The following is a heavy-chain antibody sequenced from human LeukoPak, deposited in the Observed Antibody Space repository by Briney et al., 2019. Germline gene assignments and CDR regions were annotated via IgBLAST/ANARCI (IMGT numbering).Heavy chain of an antibody. V-gene: IGHV3-23*01. D-gene: IGHD6-19*01. CDR3: AIRKFDISGWSRLDY. Sequence: GGSLRLSCAASGFSFNSYVMTWVRQTPGKGLEWVSAISGSGTTTYYADSVKGRFTISRDNSKNTLYLQMNSLRAEDTAVYYCAIRKFDISGWSRLDYWGLGTLVIVSS. CDR1: GFSFNSYV. CDR2: ISGSGTTT. J-gene: IGHJ4*02.